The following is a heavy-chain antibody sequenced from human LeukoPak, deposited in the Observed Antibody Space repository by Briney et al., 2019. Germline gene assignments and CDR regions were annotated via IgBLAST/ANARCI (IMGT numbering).Heavy chain of an antibody. J-gene: IGHJ4*02. D-gene: IGHD4-17*01. Sequence: QPGGSLRLSCAASGFIFSSYALHWVRQAPGKGLEHVSAIVGDGGTTYYADSVKGRFTISRDNSRNTLYLQMGSLRAEDMAVYYCARAKTTVSPIDYWGQGTVVTVSS. CDR3: ARAKTTVSPIDY. V-gene: IGHV3-64*02. CDR2: IVGDGGTT. CDR1: GFIFSSYA.